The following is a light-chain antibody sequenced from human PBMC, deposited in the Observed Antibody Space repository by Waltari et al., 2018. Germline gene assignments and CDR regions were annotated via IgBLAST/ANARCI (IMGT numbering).Light chain of an antibody. J-gene: IGKJ1*01. V-gene: IGKV3-15*01. Sequence: EIVLTQSPATLSLSPGERATLSCRASQSVGINLAWYQHKPGQVPRLFIYGASTRATGFPARFSGSGSGTEFTLTISSLQSEDFAVYYCHQYNNWPRTFGQGTKVEIK. CDR1: QSVGIN. CDR3: HQYNNWPRT. CDR2: GAS.